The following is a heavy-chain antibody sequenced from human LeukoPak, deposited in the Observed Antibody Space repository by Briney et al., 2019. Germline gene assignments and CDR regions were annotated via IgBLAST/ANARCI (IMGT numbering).Heavy chain of an antibody. D-gene: IGHD4-23*01. J-gene: IGHJ4*02. CDR2: ISGSGGST. Sequence: GGSLRLSCAASGFTFSNYAMIWVRQAPGKGLEWVSGISGSGGSTYDADSVKGRFTISRDNSKNTVYLQMNSLRADDTAVYYCVKNFGITPYYFDYWDQATLVTVSS. V-gene: IGHV3-23*01. CDR1: GFTFSNYA. CDR3: VKNFGITPYYFDY.